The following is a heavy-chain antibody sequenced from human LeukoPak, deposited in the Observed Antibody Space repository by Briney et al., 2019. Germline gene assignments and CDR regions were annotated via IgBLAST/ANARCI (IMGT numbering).Heavy chain of an antibody. J-gene: IGHJ4*02. CDR2: IYYSGST. D-gene: IGHD3-10*01. V-gene: IGHV4-39*07. CDR1: GGSISSSSYY. Sequence: SETLSLTCTVSGGSISSSSYYWGWIRQPPGKGLEWIGSIYYSGSTYYNPSLKSRVIISIDTSKNQFSLKLSSVTAADTAVYYCARGLWFGEFQNWGQGTLVTVSS. CDR3: ARGLWFGEFQN.